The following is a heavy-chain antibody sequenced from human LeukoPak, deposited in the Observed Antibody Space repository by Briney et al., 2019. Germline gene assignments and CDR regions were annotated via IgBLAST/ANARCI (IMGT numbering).Heavy chain of an antibody. D-gene: IGHD4-17*01. CDR2: ISSNGGTT. Sequence: GGSLRLSCSASGLTFSSYVMHWVRQAPGKGLQYVSVISSNGGTTDYADSVKGRFTISRDNAENTVYLQMNSLRGEDTAVYYCARRATVTYHGMDVWGQGTTVTVSS. CDR3: ARRATVTYHGMDV. J-gene: IGHJ6*02. V-gene: IGHV3-64*04. CDR1: GLTFSSYV.